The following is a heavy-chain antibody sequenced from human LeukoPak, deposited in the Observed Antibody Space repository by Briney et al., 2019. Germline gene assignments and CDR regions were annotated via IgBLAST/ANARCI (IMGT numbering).Heavy chain of an antibody. D-gene: IGHD2-2*02. V-gene: IGHV4-38-2*01. CDR1: GFSISSGDY. CDR3: ARLGCGSTSCYKIWFDP. CDR2: IYHTGTT. J-gene: IGHJ5*02. Sequence: KPSETLSLTCAVSGFSISSGDYEGWIRQPPGKGLEWIGTIYHTGTTYYNPSLKSRVTIPVDTSSNQFSPRLSSVTAADTAVYYCARLGCGSTSCYKIWFDPWGQGTLVTVSS.